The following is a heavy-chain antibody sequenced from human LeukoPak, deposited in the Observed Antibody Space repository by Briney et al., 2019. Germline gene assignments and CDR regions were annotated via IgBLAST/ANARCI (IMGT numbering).Heavy chain of an antibody. CDR2: ISSSGSTI. CDR3: ARNNWNGINCFDY. CDR1: GFTFSSYE. V-gene: IGHV3-48*03. D-gene: IGHD1-20*01. Sequence: GGSLRLSCAASGFTFSSYEMNWVRQAPGKGLEWVSYISSSGSTIYYADSVKGRFTISRDNAKNSLYLQMNSLRAEDTAVYYCARNNWNGINCFDYWGQGTLVTVSS. J-gene: IGHJ4*02.